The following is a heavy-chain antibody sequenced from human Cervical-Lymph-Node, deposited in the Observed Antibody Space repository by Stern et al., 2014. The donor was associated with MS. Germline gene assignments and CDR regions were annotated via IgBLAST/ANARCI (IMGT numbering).Heavy chain of an antibody. CDR1: GYTFKNYA. D-gene: IGHD5-12*01. V-gene: IGHV1-18*01. CDR3: ARDVSIVATAIDY. CDR2: ISAYNGNT. J-gene: IGHJ4*02. Sequence: QVQLVQSGAEVKKPGASVKVSCKASGYTFKNYAISWVRQAPGQGLEWMGGISAYNGNTNSAQKLQGRVTITTDKSTSTAYMELRSLRSDDTAVYYCARDVSIVATAIDYWGQGTLVTVSS.